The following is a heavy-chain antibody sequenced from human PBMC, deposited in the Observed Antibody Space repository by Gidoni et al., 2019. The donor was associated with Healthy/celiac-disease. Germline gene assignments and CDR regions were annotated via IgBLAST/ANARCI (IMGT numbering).Heavy chain of an antibody. CDR2: ISSSGSTI. CDR3: ARVGTVNLPNDAFDI. D-gene: IGHD4-17*01. Sequence: QVQLVESGGGLVKPGGSLRLYCAASGFPFRYYYMSWIRQAPGKGLEWVSYISSSGSTIYYADSVKGRFTISRDNAKNSLYLQMNSLRAEDTAVYYCARVGTVNLPNDAFDIWGQGTMVTVSS. CDR1: GFPFRYYY. V-gene: IGHV3-11*01. J-gene: IGHJ3*02.